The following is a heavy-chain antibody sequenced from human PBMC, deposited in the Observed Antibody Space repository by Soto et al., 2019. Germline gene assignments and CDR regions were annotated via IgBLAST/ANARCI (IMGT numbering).Heavy chain of an antibody. Sequence: QVQLVQSGAEVKKPGASVKVSCKASGYTFTSYDINWVRQATGQGLEWMGWMNPNSGNTGYAQKFQGRVTMTRNTSISTAYMELSSLRSEDTAVYYCARGGSIEQPLASNGFDPWGQGTLVTVSS. J-gene: IGHJ5*02. CDR3: ARGGSIEQPLASNGFDP. CDR2: MNPNSGNT. V-gene: IGHV1-8*01. D-gene: IGHD6-13*01. CDR1: GYTFTSYD.